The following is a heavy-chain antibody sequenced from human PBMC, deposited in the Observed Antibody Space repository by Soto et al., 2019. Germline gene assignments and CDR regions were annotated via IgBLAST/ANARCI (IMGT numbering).Heavy chain of an antibody. Sequence: SETLSLTCAVSGGSISSSNWWSWVRQPPGKGLEWIGEIYHSGSTNYNPSLKSRVTISVDKSKNQFSLKLSSVTAADTAVYYCARVRWFGEAGGWFDPWGQGTLVTVSS. V-gene: IGHV4-4*02. CDR2: IYHSGST. CDR3: ARVRWFGEAGGWFDP. J-gene: IGHJ5*02. D-gene: IGHD3-10*01. CDR1: GGSISSSNW.